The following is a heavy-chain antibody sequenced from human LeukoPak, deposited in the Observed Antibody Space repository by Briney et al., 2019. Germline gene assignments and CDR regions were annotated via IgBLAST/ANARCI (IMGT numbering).Heavy chain of an antibody. CDR3: AKDRAGQGSYFDY. J-gene: IGHJ4*02. CDR2: IRYDGSNK. CDR1: GFTFSSYG. V-gene: IGHV3-30*02. Sequence: PGGSLRLSCAASGFTFSSYGMHWVRQAPGKGLEWVAFIRYDGSNKYYADSVKGRFTISRDNSKNTLYLQMHSLRAEDTAVYYCAKDRAGQGSYFDYWGQGTLVTVSS. D-gene: IGHD3-10*01.